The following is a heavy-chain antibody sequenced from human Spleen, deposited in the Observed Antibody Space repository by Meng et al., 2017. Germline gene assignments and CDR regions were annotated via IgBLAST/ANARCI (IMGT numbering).Heavy chain of an antibody. J-gene: IGHJ4*02. CDR3: ASGPRGPDQMYYFDY. CDR2: INHSGST. CDR1: GGSLSGYY. D-gene: IGHD1-14*01. Sequence: QGQLQQGGEGLLEPSETLSLTCAVYGGSLSGYYWSWIRQPPGKGLEWIGEINHSGSTNYNPSLKSRVTISVDTSKNQFSLKLSSVTAADTAVYYCASGPRGPDQMYYFDYWGQGTLVTVSS. V-gene: IGHV4-34*01.